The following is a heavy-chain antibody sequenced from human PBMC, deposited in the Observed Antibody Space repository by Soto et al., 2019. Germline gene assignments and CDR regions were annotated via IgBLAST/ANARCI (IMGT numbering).Heavy chain of an antibody. V-gene: IGHV3-15*01. CDR3: ATEASPFDY. D-gene: IGHD6-6*01. Sequence: EVQLVESGGGLVKPGGSLRLSCAASGFTFTNAWMSWVRQAPGKGLEWVGRIKSRSDDGTTNYAAPVKGRFTISRDDSNNVLYLQMNSLKSEDTAVYYCATEASPFDYWGQGTLVTVSS. CDR2: IKSRSDDGTT. J-gene: IGHJ4*02. CDR1: GFTFTNAW.